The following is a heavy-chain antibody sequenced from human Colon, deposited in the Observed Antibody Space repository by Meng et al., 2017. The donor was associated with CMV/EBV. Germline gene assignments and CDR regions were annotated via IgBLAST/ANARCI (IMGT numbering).Heavy chain of an antibody. V-gene: IGHV4-38-2*02. CDR1: GGSISSGYY. CDR3: AREQVVVAPAPGRDGLGV. J-gene: IGHJ6*02. CDR2: VYHSGTT. Sequence: SETLSPTCTVPGGSISSGYYWGWIRQAPGKGLEWIGSVYHSGTTYYNPSLKSRVTISVGISKKQFSLRLTSVTAADTAVYYCAREQVVVAPAPGRDGLGVWGQGTTVTVS. D-gene: IGHD2-15*01.